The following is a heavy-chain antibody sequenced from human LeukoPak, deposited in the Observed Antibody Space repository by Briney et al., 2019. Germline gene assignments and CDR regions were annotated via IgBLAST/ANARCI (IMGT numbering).Heavy chain of an antibody. J-gene: IGHJ6*03. CDR1: SGSISTSNYY. D-gene: IGHD6-19*01. V-gene: IGHV4-39*01. CDR2: IYYSGST. CDR3: ARRTAVADAIFYYYYMDV. Sequence: SETLSLTCTVSSGSISTSNYYWGWVRQPPGKALEWIGSIYYSGSTYYNPSLKSRVTISVDTSKNQFSLKLSSVTAADTAVYYCARRTAVADAIFYYYYMDVWGKGTTVTISS.